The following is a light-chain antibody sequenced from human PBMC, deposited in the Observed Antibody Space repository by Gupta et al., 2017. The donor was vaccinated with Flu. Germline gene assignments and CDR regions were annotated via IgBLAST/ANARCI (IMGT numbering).Light chain of an antibody. CDR1: HSVLYSSNNKNY. Sequence: DIVMKQSPDSLAVFMGERATINCKYSHSVLYSSNNKNYLAWYLQKPGQPPKLLIFWASIRESGVPDRFSGSGSGTDFTLTVSSLQAEDVAIYDCRQDYMSHSFGHGTKVEIK. CDR2: WAS. CDR3: RQDYMSHS. V-gene: IGKV4-1*01. J-gene: IGKJ3*01.